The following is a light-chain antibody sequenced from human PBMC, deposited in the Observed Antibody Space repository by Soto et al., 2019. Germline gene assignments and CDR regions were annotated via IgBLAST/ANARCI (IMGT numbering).Light chain of an antibody. CDR2: DVS. J-gene: IGLJ1*01. CDR1: STDVGGYNS. Sequence: QSALTQPRSVSGSPGQSVTISCTGTSTDVGGYNSVSWYQQHPGKAPKLMIYDVSKGPSGVPDRFSGSKSGNTASLTISGLQAEDEADYYCGSYAGSDPYVFGTGTKLTVL. V-gene: IGLV2-11*01. CDR3: GSYAGSDPYV.